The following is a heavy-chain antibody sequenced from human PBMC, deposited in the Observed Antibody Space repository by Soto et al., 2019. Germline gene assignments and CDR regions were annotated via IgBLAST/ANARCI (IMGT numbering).Heavy chain of an antibody. V-gene: IGHV4-59*01. CDR2: IYYSGST. D-gene: IGHD4-17*01. CDR1: GGSISSYY. J-gene: IGHJ3*02. Sequence: SETLSLTCTVSGGSISSYYWSWIRQPPGKGLEWIGYIYYSGSTNYNPSLKSRVTISVDTSKNQFSLKLSPVTAADTAVYYCARVQDYGDSWEPDAFDIWGQGTMVTVSS. CDR3: ARVQDYGDSWEPDAFDI.